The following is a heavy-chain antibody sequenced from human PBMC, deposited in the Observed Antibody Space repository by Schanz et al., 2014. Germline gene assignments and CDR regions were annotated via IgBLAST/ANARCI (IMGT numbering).Heavy chain of an antibody. Sequence: QVQLVQSGAEVRKPGASVKVSCKASGYTFISYDINWVRQAPGQGLEWLGWMNPNSGNPGFAQKFRGRVTMTRNTSMSTAYIELHILTSEDTAVYSCARGRTFDYWGQGTLVTVSS. CDR2: MNPNSGNP. CDR3: ARGRTFDY. V-gene: IGHV1-8*01. J-gene: IGHJ4*02. CDR1: GYTFISYD.